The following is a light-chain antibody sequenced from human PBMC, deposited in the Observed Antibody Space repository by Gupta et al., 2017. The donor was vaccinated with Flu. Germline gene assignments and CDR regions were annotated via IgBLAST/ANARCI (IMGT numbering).Light chain of an antibody. J-gene: IGLJ3*02. CDR3: QSYDSSLRNWV. V-gene: IGLV1-40*01. CDR2: HNN. Sequence: QSVLTQPSSVSGAPGRSVTISCTGSSSNIGAIYAVNWFHQVPGTAPKLLIYHNNYRPSGVPDRFSGSRSGTSASLAITGLQAEDEGDYYCQSYDSSLRNWVFGGGTKLTVL. CDR1: SSNIGAIYA.